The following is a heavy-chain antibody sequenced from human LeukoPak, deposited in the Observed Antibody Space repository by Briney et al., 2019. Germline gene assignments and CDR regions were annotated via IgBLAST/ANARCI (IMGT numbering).Heavy chain of an antibody. CDR2: ISYDGSNK. CDR1: GFTFSSYA. J-gene: IGHJ4*02. Sequence: AGGSLRLSCAASGFTFSSYAMHWVRQAPGKGLEWVAVISYDGSNKYYADSVKGRFTISRDNSKNTLYLQMNSLRAEDTAVYYCARALVAVAGTIDYWGQGTLVTVSS. D-gene: IGHD6-19*01. V-gene: IGHV3-30-3*01. CDR3: ARALVAVAGTIDY.